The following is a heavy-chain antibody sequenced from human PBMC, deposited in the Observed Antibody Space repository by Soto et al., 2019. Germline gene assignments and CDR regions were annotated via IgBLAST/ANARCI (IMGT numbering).Heavy chain of an antibody. J-gene: IGHJ5*02. Sequence: QVQLRESGPGLVKPSETLSLTCSVSGGSISSYYWSWIRQPPGKGLEWIGYIYYTGTTNYNPSLRSRVTISIDTSKNQFSLKLSSVTAADTAVYHCARQGPTTSGVTARYGWFDPWGQGTLVTVSS. V-gene: IGHV4-59*08. CDR1: GGSISSYY. CDR3: ARQGPTTSGVTARYGWFDP. CDR2: IYYTGTT. D-gene: IGHD4-4*01.